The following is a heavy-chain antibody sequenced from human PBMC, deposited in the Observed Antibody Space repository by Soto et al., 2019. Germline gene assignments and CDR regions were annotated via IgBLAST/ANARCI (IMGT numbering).Heavy chain of an antibody. J-gene: IGHJ5*02. CDR3: ARSPNPNWFDP. Sequence: EVQLVESGGGLVKPGGSLRLSCAASGFTFSSYSMNWVRQAPGKGLEWVSSISSSSSYIYYADSVKGRFTISRDNAKNSLYLHMNSLRAEDTAVYYCARSPNPNWFDPWGQGTLVTVSS. V-gene: IGHV3-21*01. CDR2: ISSSSSYI. CDR1: GFTFSSYS.